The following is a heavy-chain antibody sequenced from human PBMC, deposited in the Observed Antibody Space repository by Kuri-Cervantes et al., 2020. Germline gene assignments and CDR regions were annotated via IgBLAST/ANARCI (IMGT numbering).Heavy chain of an antibody. CDR1: GYTFTDYY. CDR2: INPNSGGT. D-gene: IGHD3-10*01. Sequence: ASVKVSCKASGYTFTDYYMHWVRQAPGQGLEWMGWINPNSGGTNYAQKFQGRVTMTRDTSISTAYMELSRLRSDDTAVYYCAREGWDYYGSGSHYNGGADYWGQGTLVTVSS. J-gene: IGHJ4*02. CDR3: AREGWDYYGSGSHYNGGADY. V-gene: IGHV1-2*02.